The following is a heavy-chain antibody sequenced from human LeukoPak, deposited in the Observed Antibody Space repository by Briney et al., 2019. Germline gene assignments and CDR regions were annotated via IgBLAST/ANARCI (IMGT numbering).Heavy chain of an antibody. CDR2: ISGSGLNT. CDR1: GFIFSTYG. D-gene: IGHD2-8*01. V-gene: IGHV3-23*01. Sequence: GGSLRLSCAASGFIFSTYGMTWFRQAPGRGLEWVSGISGSGLNTYYADSVKGRFTISRDNSKNTLYMQMYSLRAEDTAVYYCARDPMADFDYWGQGTLVTVSS. J-gene: IGHJ4*02. CDR3: ARDPMADFDY.